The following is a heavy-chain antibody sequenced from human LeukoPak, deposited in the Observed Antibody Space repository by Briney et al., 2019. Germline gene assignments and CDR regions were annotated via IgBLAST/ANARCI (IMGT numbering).Heavy chain of an antibody. D-gene: IGHD3-16*01. J-gene: IGHJ4*02. CDR1: GFTFTTYT. CDR2: ISGSGGST. CDR3: ARASRRLVDY. V-gene: IGHV3-21*04. Sequence: GGSLRLSCAVSGFTFTTYTMNWVRQAPGKGLEWVSAISGSGGSTYYADSVKGRFTISRDNAKNSLYLQMNSLRAEDTAVYYCARASRRLVDYWGQGTLVTVSS.